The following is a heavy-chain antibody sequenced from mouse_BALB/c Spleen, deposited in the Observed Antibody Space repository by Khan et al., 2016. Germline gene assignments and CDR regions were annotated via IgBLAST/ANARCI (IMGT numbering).Heavy chain of an antibody. CDR3: ASSGYGYDY. CDR1: GYAFSIYW. D-gene: IGHD2-2*01. Sequence: QVQLKESGAELVRPGSSVKISCKASGYAFSIYWMYWVKQRPGQGLEWIGQIYPGDGDTDYNGKFKDKATLTADKSSSTAYMQLSSLPSEDAAVYFCASSGYGYDYWGQGTTLTVSS. J-gene: IGHJ2*01. CDR2: IYPGDGDT. V-gene: IGHV1-80*01.